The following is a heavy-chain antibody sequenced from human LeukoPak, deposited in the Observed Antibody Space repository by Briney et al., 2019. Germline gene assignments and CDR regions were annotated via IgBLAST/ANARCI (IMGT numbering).Heavy chain of an antibody. Sequence: GRSLTLSCPASGFTFSSYAMHWVRQAPGKGLEWVALISYDGSEKYYADSVKGRFTISRDNSKNTLYLQMNSLRAEDTAVYYCTYEQRAPYYFDYWGQGTLVTVPS. J-gene: IGHJ4*02. V-gene: IGHV3-30-3*01. CDR3: TYEQRAPYYFDY. CDR2: ISYDGSEK. D-gene: IGHD3-22*01. CDR1: GFTFSSYA.